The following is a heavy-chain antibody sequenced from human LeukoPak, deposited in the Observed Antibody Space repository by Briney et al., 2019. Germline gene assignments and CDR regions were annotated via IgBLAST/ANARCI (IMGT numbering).Heavy chain of an antibody. CDR2: IRYDGSNK. CDR3: AKARKRYYYDSSGYSPQTN. CDR1: GFTFSSYG. V-gene: IGHV3-30*02. J-gene: IGHJ4*02. D-gene: IGHD3-22*01. Sequence: GGTLRLSCAASGFTFSSYGMHWVRQAPGKGLEWVAFIRYDGSNKYYADSVKGRFTISRDNSKNTLYLQMNSLRAEDTAVYYCAKARKRYYYDSSGYSPQTNWGQGTLVTVSS.